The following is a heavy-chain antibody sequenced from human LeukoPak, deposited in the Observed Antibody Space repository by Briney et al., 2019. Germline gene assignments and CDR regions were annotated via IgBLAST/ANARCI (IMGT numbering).Heavy chain of an antibody. J-gene: IGHJ2*01. Sequence: GRSLRLSCAASGFTFSSYEMNWVRQAPGKGLEWVSYISSSGSTIYYADSVKGRFTISRDNTKNSLYLQMNSLRAEDTAVYYCARDRYCSSTSCHYWYFDLWGRGTPVTVSS. D-gene: IGHD2-2*01. CDR3: ARDRYCSSTSCHYWYFDL. CDR2: ISSSGSTI. CDR1: GFTFSSYE. V-gene: IGHV3-48*03.